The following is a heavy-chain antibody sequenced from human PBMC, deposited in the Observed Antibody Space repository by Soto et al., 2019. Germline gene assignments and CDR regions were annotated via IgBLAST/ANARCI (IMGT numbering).Heavy chain of an antibody. J-gene: IGHJ4*02. CDR2: ISAYNGNT. CDR1: GYTFTSYG. Sequence: ASVKVSCKASGYTFTSYGISWVRQAPGQGLEWMGWISAYNGNTNYAQKLQGRVTMTTDTSTSTAYMELRSLRSDDTAVYYCASHRRLGYCSGGSCYGFDYWGQGTLVTVSS. D-gene: IGHD2-15*01. CDR3: ASHRRLGYCSGGSCYGFDY. V-gene: IGHV1-18*01.